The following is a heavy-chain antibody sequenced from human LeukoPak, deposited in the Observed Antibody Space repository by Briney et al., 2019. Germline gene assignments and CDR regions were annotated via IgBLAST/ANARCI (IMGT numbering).Heavy chain of an antibody. CDR1: GGSFTSYY. J-gene: IGHJ4*02. V-gene: IGHV4-59*08. CDR3: ARGRLARLPMFDY. D-gene: IGHD4-11*01. CDR2: IYHAGST. Sequence: SETLSLTCSVSGGSFTSYYWSWIRQSPGKGLQWIGYIYHAGSTEYNPSLKSRVTLSVDTSKNQFSLRLSSVTAADSAVYYCARGRLARLPMFDYWGQGALVTVSS.